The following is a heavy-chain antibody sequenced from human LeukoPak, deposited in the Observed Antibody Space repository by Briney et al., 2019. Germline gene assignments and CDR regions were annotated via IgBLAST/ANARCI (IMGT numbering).Heavy chain of an antibody. V-gene: IGHV3-9*01. CDR1: GFTFDDYA. D-gene: IGHD6-13*01. CDR3: AKAPWQQLAEPLDY. CDR2: ISWNSGSI. J-gene: IGHJ4*02. Sequence: GGSLRLSCAASGFTFDDYAMHWVRQAPGKGLEWVSGISWNSGSIGYADSVKGRFTISRDNAKNSLYLQMNSLRAEDTALYYCAKAPWQQLAEPLDYWGQGTLVTVSS.